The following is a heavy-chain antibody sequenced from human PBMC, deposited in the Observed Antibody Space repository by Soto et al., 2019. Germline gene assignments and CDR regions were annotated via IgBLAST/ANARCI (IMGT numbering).Heavy chain of an antibody. J-gene: IGHJ6*03. D-gene: IGHD2-2*01. CDR2: MNPNSGNT. CDR1: GYTFTSYD. V-gene: IGHV1-8*01. CDR3: ARGHSTSWDVYYYYMDV. Sequence: ASVKVSCKASGYTFTSYDINWVRQATGQGLEWMGWMNPNSGNTGYAQKFQGRVTMTRNTSISTAYMELSSLRSEDTAVYYCARGHSTSWDVYYYYMDVWGKGTTVTVSS.